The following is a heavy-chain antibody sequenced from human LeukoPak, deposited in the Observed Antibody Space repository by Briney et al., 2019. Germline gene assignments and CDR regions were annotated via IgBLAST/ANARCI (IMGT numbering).Heavy chain of an antibody. Sequence: GGSLRLSCAGTGFTFSNYWMNWVRQAPGKGLEWVANIKEDGSRINYVDSVKGRFTISRDNAKNSVYLQMDNPRAEDTAVYYCVGSSGWLFDYWGQGILVAVSS. CDR2: IKEDGSRI. CDR1: GFTFSNYW. J-gene: IGHJ4*02. D-gene: IGHD6-19*01. V-gene: IGHV3-7*01. CDR3: VGSSGWLFDY.